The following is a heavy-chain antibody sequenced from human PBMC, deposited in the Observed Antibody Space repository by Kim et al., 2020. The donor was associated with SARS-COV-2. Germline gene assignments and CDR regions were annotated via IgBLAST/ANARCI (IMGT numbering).Heavy chain of an antibody. Sequence: SETLSLTCAVYGGSFSGYYWSWIRQPPGKGLEWIGEINHSGSTNYNPSLKSRVTISVDTSKNQFSLKLSSVTAADTAVYYCARGLTPVAKLYYSGYEDYWGQGTLVTVSS. CDR3: ARGLTPVAKLYYSGYEDY. J-gene: IGHJ4*02. V-gene: IGHV4-34*01. CDR1: GGSFSGYY. D-gene: IGHD5-12*01. CDR2: INHSGST.